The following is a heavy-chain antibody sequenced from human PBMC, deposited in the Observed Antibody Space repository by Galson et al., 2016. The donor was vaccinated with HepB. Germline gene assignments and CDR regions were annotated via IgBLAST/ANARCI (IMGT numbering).Heavy chain of an antibody. CDR2: IANSGYST. V-gene: IGHV3-23*01. CDR3: AKDAGQLDWYFDL. Sequence: SLRLSCAASGFTFSKFAMTWVRQAPGKGLQWVATIANSGYSTYYADSVKGRFTISRDNSKNTLNLQMNSLRAEDTAMYYCAKDAGQLDWYFDLWGRGTLVTVSS. J-gene: IGHJ2*01. CDR1: GFTFSKFA. D-gene: IGHD1-1*01.